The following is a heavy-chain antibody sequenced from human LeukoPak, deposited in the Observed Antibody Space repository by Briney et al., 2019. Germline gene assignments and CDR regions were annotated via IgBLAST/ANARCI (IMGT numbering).Heavy chain of an antibody. CDR2: IYYSGNT. CDR3: ARAVYDFWSGFWIEDSFDI. CDR1: GGSISTSSYY. V-gene: IGHV4-39*01. Sequence: SETLSLTCTVSGGSISTSSYYWGWIRQPPGKGLEWIGSIYYSGNTYYNPSLKSRVTISIDTSKSQFSLNLNSVTAADTAVYYCARAVYDFWSGFWIEDSFDIWGQGTIVTVSS. J-gene: IGHJ3*02. D-gene: IGHD3-3*01.